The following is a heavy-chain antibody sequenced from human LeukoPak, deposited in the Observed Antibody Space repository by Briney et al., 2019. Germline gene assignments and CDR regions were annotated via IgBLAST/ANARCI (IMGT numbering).Heavy chain of an antibody. CDR3: AKDKRGYGYYFDY. CDR1: GFTFSSYG. J-gene: IGHJ4*02. CDR2: IRYDGSNK. V-gene: IGHV3-30*02. Sequence: GGSLRLSRAASGFTFSSYGMHWVRQAPGKGLEWVAFIRYDGSNKYYADSVKGRFTISRDNSKNTLYLQMNSLRAEDTAVYYCAKDKRGYGYYFDYWGQGTLVTVSS. D-gene: IGHD5-18*01.